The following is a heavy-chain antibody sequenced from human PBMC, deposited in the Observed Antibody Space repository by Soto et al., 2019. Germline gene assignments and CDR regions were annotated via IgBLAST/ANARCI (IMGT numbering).Heavy chain of an antibody. Sequence: QVQLVQSGAEVKKPGASVKVSCKASGYTFISYGISWVRQAPGQGLEWMGWINAFNGNTNYAQKLQGRLTMTRDTSTSTAYMELRSLRSGDTAVYYCARDPVAGTYFDYWGQGTLVTVSS. D-gene: IGHD6-19*01. CDR3: ARDPVAGTYFDY. J-gene: IGHJ4*02. CDR2: INAFNGNT. CDR1: GYTFISYG. V-gene: IGHV1-18*01.